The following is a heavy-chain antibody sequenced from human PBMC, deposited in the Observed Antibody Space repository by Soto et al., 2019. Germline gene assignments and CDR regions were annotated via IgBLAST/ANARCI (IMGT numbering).Heavy chain of an antibody. J-gene: IGHJ4*02. V-gene: IGHV4-59*12. CDR2: IHHSGSA. CDR3: ARVEFGKFGAY. Sequence: SETLSLTCTVSGGSMNDFYWSWIRQSPGKGLEWIGYIHHSGSANYNPSLKSRVTLSVDKSKNQFSLKLTSVTAADTAVYYCARVEFGKFGAYWGQGTPVTVSS. D-gene: IGHD3-10*01. CDR1: GGSMNDFY.